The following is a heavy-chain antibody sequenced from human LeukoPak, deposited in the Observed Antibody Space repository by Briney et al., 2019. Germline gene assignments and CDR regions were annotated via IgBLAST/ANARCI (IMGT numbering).Heavy chain of an antibody. J-gene: IGHJ3*02. CDR3: ASRVAFDI. CDR2: IDGSSSRI. D-gene: IGHD3-3*01. CDR1: GFTFSDYY. V-gene: IGHV3-11*01. Sequence: GGSLRLSCAASGFTFSDYYMSWIRQAPGKGLEWVSYIDGSSSRINYADSVKGRFTISRNNAKNSLFLQMNSLTVEDTAVFYCASRVAFDIWGLGTMVTVSS.